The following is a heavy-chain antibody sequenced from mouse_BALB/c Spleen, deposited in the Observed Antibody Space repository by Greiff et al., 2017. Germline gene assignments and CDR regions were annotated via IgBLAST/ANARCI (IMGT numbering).Heavy chain of an antibody. D-gene: IGHD2-12*01. V-gene: IGHV2-9-2*01. CDR2: IWTGGGT. J-gene: IGHJ2*01. CDR1: GFSLTSYD. Sequence: QVQLKESGPGLVAPSQSLSITCTVSGFSLTSYDISWIRQPPGKGLEWLGVIWTGGGTNYNSAFMSRLSISKDNSKSQVFLQMNSLQTDDTAIYYCVRSPLRRGYYFDYWGQGTTLTVSS. CDR3: VRSPLRRGYYFDY.